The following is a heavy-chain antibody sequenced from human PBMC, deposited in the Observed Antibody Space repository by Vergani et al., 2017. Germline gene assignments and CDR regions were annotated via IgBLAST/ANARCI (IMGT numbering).Heavy chain of an antibody. CDR3: ARLYCSGGSCYPY. CDR1: GYTFTGYY. Sequence: QVQLVQSGAEVKKPGASVKVSCKASGYTFTGYYMHWVRQAPGQGLEWMGWINPNSGGTNYAQKFQGRVTITADKSTSTAYMELSSLRSEDTAVYYCARLYCSGGSCYPYWGQGTLVTVSS. J-gene: IGHJ4*02. D-gene: IGHD2-15*01. V-gene: IGHV1-2*02. CDR2: INPNSGGT.